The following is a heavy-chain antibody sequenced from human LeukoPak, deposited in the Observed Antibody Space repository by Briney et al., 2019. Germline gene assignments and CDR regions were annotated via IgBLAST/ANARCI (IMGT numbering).Heavy chain of an antibody. Sequence: ASVKVSCKASGYTFTGYYMHWVRQAPGQGLEWMGWINPNSGGTNYAQKFQGRVTMTRDTSISTAYMELSRLRSDDTAVYYCAREVITGTTVDFDYSGQGTLVTVSS. CDR2: INPNSGGT. CDR3: AREVITGTTVDFDY. D-gene: IGHD1-7*01. J-gene: IGHJ4*02. V-gene: IGHV1-2*02. CDR1: GYTFTGYY.